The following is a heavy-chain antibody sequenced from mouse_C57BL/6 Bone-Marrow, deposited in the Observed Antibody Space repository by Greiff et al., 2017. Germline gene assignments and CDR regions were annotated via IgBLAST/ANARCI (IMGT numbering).Heavy chain of an antibody. Sequence: QVQLQQPGAELVKPGASVKLSCKASGYTFTSYWMQWVKQRPGQGLEWIGEIDPSDSYTNYNQKFKGKATLTVDTSSSTAYMHLSSLTSEDSAVYYCARRSSTIIAALFAYWGQGTLVTVSA. V-gene: IGHV1-50*01. J-gene: IGHJ3*01. D-gene: IGHD2-4*01. CDR1: GYTFTSYW. CDR2: IDPSDSYT. CDR3: ARRSSTIIAALFAY.